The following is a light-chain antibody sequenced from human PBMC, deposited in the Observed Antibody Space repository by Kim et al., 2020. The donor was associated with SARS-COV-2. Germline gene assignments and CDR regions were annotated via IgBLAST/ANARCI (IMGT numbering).Light chain of an antibody. CDR2: LNSDGSH. V-gene: IGLV4-69*01. CDR1: RGHSSYA. Sequence: SVKLTCTLRRGHSSYAIAWHQQQPEKGPRYLMKLNSDGSHTKGDGIPDRFSGSSSGAERYLTISSLQSEDEADYYCQTWGTGIHWVFGGGTKLTVL. CDR3: QTWGTGIHWV. J-gene: IGLJ3*02.